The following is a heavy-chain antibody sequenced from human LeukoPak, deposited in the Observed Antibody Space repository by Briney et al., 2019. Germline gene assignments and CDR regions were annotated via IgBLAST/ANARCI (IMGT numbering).Heavy chain of an antibody. Sequence: GASVKVSCKASGYTFTNYYIYWVRQAPGQGLERMGWISPNTGDTNSAQRFQGRVTMTRDTSISTAYMELSRLTSDDTAVYYCANGLGSSGWNFDYWGQGTLVTVSS. CDR2: ISPNTGDT. V-gene: IGHV1-2*02. D-gene: IGHD6-19*01. J-gene: IGHJ4*02. CDR3: ANGLGSSGWNFDY. CDR1: GYTFTNYY.